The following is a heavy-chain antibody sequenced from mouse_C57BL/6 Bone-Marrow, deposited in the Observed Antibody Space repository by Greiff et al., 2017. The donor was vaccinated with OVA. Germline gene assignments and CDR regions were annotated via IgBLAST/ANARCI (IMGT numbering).Heavy chain of an antibody. CDR2: ISSGSSTI. CDR3: ARDYVEAMDY. V-gene: IGHV5-17*01. D-gene: IGHD1-1*01. Sequence: DVKLVESGGGLVKPGGSLKLSCAASGFTFSDYGMHWVRQAPEKGLEWVAYISSGSSTIYYADTVKGRFTLSRDNAKNTLFLQMTSLRSEDTAMYYCARDYVEAMDYWGQGTSVTVSS. CDR1: GFTFSDYG. J-gene: IGHJ4*01.